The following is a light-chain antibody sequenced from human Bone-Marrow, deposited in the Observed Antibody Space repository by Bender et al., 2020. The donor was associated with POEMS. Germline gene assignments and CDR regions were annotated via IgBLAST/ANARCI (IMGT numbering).Light chain of an antibody. CDR3: SSSVPTGFLL. CDR2: QVT. J-gene: IGLJ2*01. Sequence: QSALTQPASVSGSPGQSITVSCTGTSSDIGDYVSWYQHHPGRAPKLIIFQVTNRPSGLSSRFSGSKSGNSSSLTISGLQSEDEADYYCSSSVPTGFLLFGGGTKLTVL. CDR1: SSDIGDY. V-gene: IGLV2-14*01.